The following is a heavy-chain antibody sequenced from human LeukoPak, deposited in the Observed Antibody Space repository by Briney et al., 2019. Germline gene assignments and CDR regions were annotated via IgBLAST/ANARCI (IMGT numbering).Heavy chain of an antibody. CDR1: GFTFNTYS. D-gene: IGHD3-22*01. Sequence: GGSLRLSCAASGFTFNTYSMNWVRQAPGKGLEWVSSITSSSSYIYYADSVKGRFTISRDNSKNTLYLQMGSLRAEDMAVYYCARPYYYDSSGYYHWGQGTLVTVSS. V-gene: IGHV3-21*01. J-gene: IGHJ4*02. CDR3: ARPYYYDSSGYYH. CDR2: ITSSSSYI.